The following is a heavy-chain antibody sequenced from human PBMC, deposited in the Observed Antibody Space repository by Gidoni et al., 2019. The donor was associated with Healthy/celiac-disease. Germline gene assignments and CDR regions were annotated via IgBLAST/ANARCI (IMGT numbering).Heavy chain of an antibody. CDR3: AKSGGSGSYLDDFDI. J-gene: IGHJ3*02. Sequence: VGLVVAGRGCLQSRGSLRLSCAASGLTFSKYAMIWVRQALGQGLKCVSNISARGGNTYYAHAVKGRFTISTDNSKETLYLQMTRLRAEFTAVYYCAKSGGSGSYLDDFDIWGQGTMVTVSS. CDR2: ISARGGNT. D-gene: IGHD3-10*01. V-gene: IGHV3-23*04. CDR1: GLTFSKYA.